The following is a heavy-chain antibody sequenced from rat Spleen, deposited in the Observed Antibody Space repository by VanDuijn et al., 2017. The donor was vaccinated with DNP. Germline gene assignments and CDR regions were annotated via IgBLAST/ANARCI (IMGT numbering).Heavy chain of an antibody. CDR3: ARGDYGYNRYDMDA. CDR1: GFNFNDYW. J-gene: IGHJ4*01. V-gene: IGHV5-31*01. Sequence: EVQLVESGGGLVQPGGSLKLSCAASGFNFNDYWMGWVRQIPGKGLEWVASITSSGGYTYYPNSVKGRFTISRDNAKNTLYRQMNSLRSEDTATYYGARGDYGYNRYDMDAWGQGTSVTVSS. CDR2: ITSSGGYT. D-gene: IGHD1-9*01.